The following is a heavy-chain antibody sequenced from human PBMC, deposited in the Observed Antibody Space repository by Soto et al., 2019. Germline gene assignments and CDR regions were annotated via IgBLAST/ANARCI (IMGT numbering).Heavy chain of an antibody. J-gene: IGHJ6*02. D-gene: IGHD2-2*01. CDR2: IDPSDSYT. CDR1: GYSFTSYW. V-gene: IGHV5-10-1*01. CDR3: ARLAVVVPAATWDYYYGMDV. Sequence: GESLKISCRGSGYSFTSYWISWVRQMPGKGLEWMGRIDPSDSYTNYSPSFQGHVTISADKSISTAYLQWSSLKASDTAMYYCARLAVVVPAATWDYYYGMDVWGQGTTVTVSS.